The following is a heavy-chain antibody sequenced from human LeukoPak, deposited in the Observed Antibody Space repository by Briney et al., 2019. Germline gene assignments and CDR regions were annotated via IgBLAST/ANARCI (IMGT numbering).Heavy chain of an antibody. CDR3: ARDMSGSGSYNLGIDY. J-gene: IGHJ4*02. D-gene: IGHD3-10*01. V-gene: IGHV4-59*01. Sequence: SETLSLTCTVSGGSISSYYWSWIRQPPGKGLEWIGYIYYSGSTNYNPSLKSRVTISVDTSKNQFSLKLSSVTAADTAVYYCARDMSGSGSYNLGIDYWGQGTLVTVSS. CDR2: IYYSGST. CDR1: GGSISSYY.